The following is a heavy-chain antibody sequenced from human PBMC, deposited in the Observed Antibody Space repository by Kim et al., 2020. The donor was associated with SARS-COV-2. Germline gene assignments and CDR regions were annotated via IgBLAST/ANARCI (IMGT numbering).Heavy chain of an antibody. CDR3: ATERTQFCSGGTCYSKYYYYGMDV. J-gene: IGHJ6*02. Sequence: SETLSLTCTVSGGSISSGGYYWSWIRQHPGKGLEWIGYIYYSGSTYYNPSLKSRVTISVDTSKNQFSLKLSSVTAADTAVYYCATERTQFCSGGTCYSKYYYYGMDVWGQGTTVTVSS. D-gene: IGHD2-15*01. CDR2: IYYSGST. V-gene: IGHV4-31*03. CDR1: GGSISSGGYY.